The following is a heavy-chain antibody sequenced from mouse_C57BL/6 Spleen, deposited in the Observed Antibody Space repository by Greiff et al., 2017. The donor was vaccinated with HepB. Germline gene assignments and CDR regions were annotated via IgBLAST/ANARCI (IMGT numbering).Heavy chain of an antibody. CDR2: IYPRDGST. V-gene: IGHV1-85*01. Sequence: QVHVKQSGPELVKPGASVKLSCKASGYTFTSYDINWVKQRPGQGLEWIGWIYPRDGSTKYNEKFKGKATLTVDTSSSTAYMELHSLTSEDSAVYFCARSRPYAMDYWGQGTSVTVSS. CDR1: GYTFTSYD. J-gene: IGHJ4*01. CDR3: ARSRPYAMDY.